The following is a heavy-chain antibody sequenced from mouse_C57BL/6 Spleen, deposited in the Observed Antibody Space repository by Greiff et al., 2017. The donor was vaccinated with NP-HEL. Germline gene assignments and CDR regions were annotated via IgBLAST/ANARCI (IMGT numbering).Heavy chain of an antibody. CDR3: ARNFDYGSQYYFDY. CDR2: INPNYGTT. Sequence: EVQGVESGPELVKPGASVKISCKASGYSFTDYNMNWVKQSNGKSLEWIGVINPNYGTTSYNQKFKGKATLTVDQSSSTAYMQLNSLTSEDSAVYYCARNFDYGSQYYFDYWGQGTTLTVSS. CDR1: GYSFTDYN. V-gene: IGHV1-39*01. D-gene: IGHD1-1*01. J-gene: IGHJ2*01.